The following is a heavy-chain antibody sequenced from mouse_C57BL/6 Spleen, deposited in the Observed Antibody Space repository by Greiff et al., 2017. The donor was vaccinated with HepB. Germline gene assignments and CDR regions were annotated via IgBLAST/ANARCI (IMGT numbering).Heavy chain of an antibody. V-gene: IGHV5-6*01. J-gene: IGHJ2*01. Sequence: DVQLQESGGDLVKPGGSLKLSCAASGFTFSSYGMSWVRQTPDKRLEWVATISSGGSYTYYPDSVKGRFTISRDNAKNTLYLQMSSLKSEDTAMYYCARQDPSYFDYWGQGTTLTVSS. CDR2: ISSGGSYT. CDR1: GFTFSSYG. CDR3: ARQDPSYFDY.